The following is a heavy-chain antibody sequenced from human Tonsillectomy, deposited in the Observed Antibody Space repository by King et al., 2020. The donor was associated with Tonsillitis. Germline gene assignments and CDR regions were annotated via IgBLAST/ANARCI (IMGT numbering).Heavy chain of an antibody. V-gene: IGHV3-48*01. CDR3: ARGDLSGASRFDY. CDR2: IRVNSNTI. J-gene: IGHJ4*02. CDR1: ALTFRSYS. Sequence: VQLVESGGDLVQPGGSLRLSCAASALTFRSYSMNWVRQAPGKGLEWVSQIRVNSNTIYYTDSVKGRFTISRDNAKNSVYLQMNNLRVEDTAVYYCARGDLSGASRFDYWGQGSLVTVSS. D-gene: IGHD4/OR15-4a*01.